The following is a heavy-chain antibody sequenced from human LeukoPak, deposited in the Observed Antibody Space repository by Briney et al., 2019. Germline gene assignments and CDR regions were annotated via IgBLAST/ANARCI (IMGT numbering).Heavy chain of an antibody. CDR3: AKGRGSPYYFEY. CDR1: GFTFSSFA. D-gene: IGHD1-26*01. V-gene: IGHV3-23*01. CDR2: ISGSGAST. J-gene: IGHJ4*02. Sequence: PGGSLRLSCAASGFTFSSFAMTWVRQAPGKGLEWVSAISGSGASTYYADSVKGRFTISRDNSKNTLYLQMNSLRAEDTAVYCCAKGRGSPYYFEYWGQGTLVTVSS.